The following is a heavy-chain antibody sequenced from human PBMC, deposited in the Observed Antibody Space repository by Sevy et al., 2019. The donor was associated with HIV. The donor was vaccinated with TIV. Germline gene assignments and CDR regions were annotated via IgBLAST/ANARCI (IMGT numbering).Heavy chain of an antibody. Sequence: GGSLRLSCAASGFTFSSYSMNWVRQAPGKGLEWVSSISSNSSYIYYADSVKGRFTISRDNAKNSLYLQMNSLRAEDTAVYYCARKAEFDYWGQGTLVTVSS. CDR2: ISSNSSYI. V-gene: IGHV3-21*01. CDR1: GFTFSSYS. J-gene: IGHJ4*02. CDR3: ARKAEFDY.